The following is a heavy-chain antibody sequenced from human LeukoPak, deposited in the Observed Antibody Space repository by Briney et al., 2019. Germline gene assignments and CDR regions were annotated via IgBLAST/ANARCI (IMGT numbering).Heavy chain of an antibody. V-gene: IGHV3-48*03. D-gene: IGHD5-18*01. CDR2: ISSSSSSI. J-gene: IGHJ4*02. CDR3: ARDRGYSQDY. Sequence: GGSLRLSCAASGFTFSSYEINWVRQAPGKGLEWVSYISSSSSSIYYVDSVKGRFTVSRDNAKNSLYLQMNSLRAEDTAVYYCARDRGYSQDYWGQGTLVTVSS. CDR1: GFTFSSYE.